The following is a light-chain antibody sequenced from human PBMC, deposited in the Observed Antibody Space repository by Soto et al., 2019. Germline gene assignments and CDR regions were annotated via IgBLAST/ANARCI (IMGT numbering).Light chain of an antibody. J-gene: IGKJ1*01. CDR2: DAS. Sequence: EIVLTQFPATLSLSPGERATLSCRASQSVSSYLAWYQQKPGQAPRLLIFDASNRATGIPARFSGSGSGTDFNLTISSLEPEDFAVYYCQQYNNWPRTFGQGTKVDIK. CDR1: QSVSSY. CDR3: QQYNNWPRT. V-gene: IGKV3-11*01.